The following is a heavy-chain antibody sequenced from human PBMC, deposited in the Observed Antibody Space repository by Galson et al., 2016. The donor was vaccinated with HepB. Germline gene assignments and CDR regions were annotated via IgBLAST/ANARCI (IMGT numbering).Heavy chain of an antibody. V-gene: IGHV3-53*01. CDR3: ARGGPYYGSGSYYEYSDY. D-gene: IGHD3-10*01. CDR1: GFTVSNNY. Sequence: SLRLSCAASGFTVSNNYMTWVRQAPGRGLEWVSVIYNSGTSFYADSVKGRFTISRDNSKNTLYLQMNSLRAEDTAVYYCARGGPYYGSGSYYEYSDYWGQGTLVTVSS. J-gene: IGHJ4*02. CDR2: IYNSGTS.